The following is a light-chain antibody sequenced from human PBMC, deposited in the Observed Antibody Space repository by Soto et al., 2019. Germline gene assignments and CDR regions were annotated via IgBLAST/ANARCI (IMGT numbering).Light chain of an antibody. CDR3: QQSYSTPRT. V-gene: IGKV1-39*01. J-gene: IGKJ1*01. CDR2: AAS. Sequence: DIQMPQSPSSLSASVGDRVTITCRASQSISSYLNWYQQKPGKAPKLLIYAASSLQSGVPSRFSGSGSGTEFTLTISSLPPEDFATYYCQQSYSTPRTFGQGTKVEIK. CDR1: QSISSY.